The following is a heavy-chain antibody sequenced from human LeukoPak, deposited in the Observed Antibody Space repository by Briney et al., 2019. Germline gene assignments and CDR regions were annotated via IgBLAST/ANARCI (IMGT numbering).Heavy chain of an antibody. CDR2: IYSGITT. J-gene: IGHJ4*02. V-gene: IGHV3-66*01. Sequence: PGGSLRLSCAASGITFRSYGMHWVRRAPGKGLEWVSLIYSGITTHYADSVKGRFTISSDNSKNTLYLQMNSLRVEDTAVYYCASLRDGYSFDYWGQGTLVTVSS. CDR1: GITFRSYG. CDR3: ASLRDGYSFDY. D-gene: IGHD5-18*01.